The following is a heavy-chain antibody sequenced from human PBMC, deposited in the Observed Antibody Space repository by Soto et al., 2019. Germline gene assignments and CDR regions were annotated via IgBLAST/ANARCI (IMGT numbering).Heavy chain of an antibody. CDR2: IYYSGST. CDR1: GGSISSYY. D-gene: IGHD3-10*01. CDR3: ARGISTGYYGSGSYYGY. Sequence: SETLSLTCTVSGGSISSYYWSWIRQPPGKGLEWIGYIYYSGSTNYNPSLKSRVTISVDTSKNQFSLKLSSVTAADTAVYYCARGISTGYYGSGSYYGYWGQGTLVTVSS. J-gene: IGHJ4*02. V-gene: IGHV4-59*12.